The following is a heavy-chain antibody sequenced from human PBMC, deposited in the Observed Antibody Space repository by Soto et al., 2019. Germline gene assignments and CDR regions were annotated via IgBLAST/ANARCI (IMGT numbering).Heavy chain of an antibody. D-gene: IGHD6-19*01. CDR3: ARHRSSGGTETPDVDY. V-gene: IGHV1-18*01. CDR1: GFTLITYG. CDR2: IGANEGNT. J-gene: IGHJ4*02. Sequence: QVQLFQSGPELKKPGASVKVSCKASGFTLITYGIDWVRQAPGQGLEWMGWIGANEGNTNFAQKLQGRVTRTTDTSTDTADLELRSLRSDDTALYYCARHRSSGGTETPDVDYWGQGTLVTVAS.